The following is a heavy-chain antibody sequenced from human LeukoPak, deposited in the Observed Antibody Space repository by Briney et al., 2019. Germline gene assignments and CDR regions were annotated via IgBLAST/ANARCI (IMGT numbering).Heavy chain of an antibody. D-gene: IGHD4-17*01. Sequence: SETLSLTCTVSGGSISSSSYYWGWIRQPPGKGLEWIGSIYYSGSTYYNPSLKSRVTISVDTSKNQFSLKLSSVTAADTAVYYCAREISGDYEDDDAFDIWGQGTMVTVSS. CDR1: GGSISSSSYY. CDR2: IYYSGST. CDR3: AREISGDYEDDDAFDI. V-gene: IGHV4-39*07. J-gene: IGHJ3*02.